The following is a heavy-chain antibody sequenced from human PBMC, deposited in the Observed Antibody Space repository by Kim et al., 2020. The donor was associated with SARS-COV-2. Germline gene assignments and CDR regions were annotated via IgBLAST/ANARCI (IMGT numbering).Heavy chain of an antibody. CDR1: GGSISSSNW. V-gene: IGHV4-4*02. Sequence: SETLSLTCAVSGGSISSSNWWSWVRQPPGKGLEWIGEIYHSGSTNYNPSLKSRVTISVDKSKNQFSLKLSSVTAADTAVYYCARCSHPGRAGPNVPAAIFAGEPRGRYYYYYGMDVWGQGTTVTVSS. CDR2: IYHSGST. J-gene: IGHJ6*02. D-gene: IGHD2-2*01. CDR3: ARCSHPGRAGPNVPAAIFAGEPRGRYYYYYGMDV.